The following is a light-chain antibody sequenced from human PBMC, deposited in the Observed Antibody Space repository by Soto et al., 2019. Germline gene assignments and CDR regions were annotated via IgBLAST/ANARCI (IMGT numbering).Light chain of an antibody. CDR1: QSISSN. CDR2: RTS. CDR3: QQYNNWPRAT. J-gene: IGKJ4*01. Sequence: EIVMTQSPATLSVSPGERATLSCRASQSISSNLAWYQQKPGQAPRRLMFRTSSRATGFPARFSGSGSGTELNLTISSLQSEDFGVYSCQQYNNWPRATFGGGTKVEIK. V-gene: IGKV3-15*01.